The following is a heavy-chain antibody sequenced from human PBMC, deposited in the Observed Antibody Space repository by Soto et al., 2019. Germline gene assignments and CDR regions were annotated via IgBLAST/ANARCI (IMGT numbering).Heavy chain of an antibody. V-gene: IGHV4-59*08. D-gene: IGHD2-2*01. CDR3: ARHIWSSTTCRKYFYMDV. CDR1: GGSTSSSY. CDR2: MSDSGNS. J-gene: IGHJ6*03. Sequence: SETLSLTCTVSGGSTSSSYWSWIRQPPGKGPEWIGSMSDSGNSMYNPSLESRVTMSVDTSRNQFSLKLASVTAADTAIYYCARHIWSSTTCRKYFYMDVWGKGTSVTVSS.